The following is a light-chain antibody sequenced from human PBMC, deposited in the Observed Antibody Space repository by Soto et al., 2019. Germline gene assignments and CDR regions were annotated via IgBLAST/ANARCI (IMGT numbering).Light chain of an antibody. CDR2: AAS. CDR1: QGISSY. J-gene: IGKJ1*01. Sequence: AIRMTQSPSSLSASTGDRVTITCRASQGISSYLAWYQQKPGKAPKLLIYAASTLKSEVTSRFRGSGSGTDFTLTISCLQSEDFATYYCQHYYRTRTFGQGTKVEIK. V-gene: IGKV1-8*01. CDR3: QHYYRTRT.